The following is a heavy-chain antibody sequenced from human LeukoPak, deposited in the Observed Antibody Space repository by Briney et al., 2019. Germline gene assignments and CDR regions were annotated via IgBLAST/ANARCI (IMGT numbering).Heavy chain of an antibody. CDR1: GFDFSGFY. CDR2: IRSKPSSYTT. D-gene: IGHD2-15*01. Sequence: PGGSLKLSCAASGFDFSGFYMHWVRQASGRGLEWVGLIRSKPSSYTTVYAASVEGRFTISRDDSKNTAYLQMNSLKAEDTAVYYCIRQECSGGSCSYVDYWGQGTLVTVSS. V-gene: IGHV3-73*01. CDR3: IRQECSGGSCSYVDY. J-gene: IGHJ4*02.